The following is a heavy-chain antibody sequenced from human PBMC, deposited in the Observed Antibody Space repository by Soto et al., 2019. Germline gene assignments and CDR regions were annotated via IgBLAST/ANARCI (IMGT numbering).Heavy chain of an antibody. CDR1: GGTFSTYA. J-gene: IGHJ5*02. Sequence: QVQLVQSGAEVKKPESSVKVSCKAPGGTFSTYAISWVRQAPGQGLEWMGGIIPMFGTANYAQRFQDRVTITADKPKNKVKMELSSLRSKDTPVYFCAGEIPLGLRRINNGSSAWGQGPLVTVSA. CDR2: IIPMFGTA. D-gene: IGHD5-12*01. CDR3: AGEIPLGLRRINNGSSA. V-gene: IGHV1-69*14.